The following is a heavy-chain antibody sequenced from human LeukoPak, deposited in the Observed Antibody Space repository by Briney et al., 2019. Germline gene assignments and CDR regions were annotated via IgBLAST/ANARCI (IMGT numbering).Heavy chain of an antibody. CDR2: IYYSGST. CDR1: GGSISSYY. Sequence: PSETLSLTCTVSGGSISSYYWSWIRQPPGKGLEWIGYIYYSGSTNYNPPLKSRVTISVDTSKNQFSLKLSSVTAADTAVYYCARVSGYYYYYYMDVWGKGTTVTVSS. V-gene: IGHV4-59*01. CDR3: ARVSGYYYYYYMDV. J-gene: IGHJ6*03. D-gene: IGHD5/OR15-5a*01.